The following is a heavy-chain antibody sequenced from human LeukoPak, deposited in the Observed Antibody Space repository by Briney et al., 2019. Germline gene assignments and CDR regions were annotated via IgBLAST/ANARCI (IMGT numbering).Heavy chain of an antibody. CDR3: ARARIDY. D-gene: IGHD2-15*01. CDR2: IKPDGSEK. Sequence: GGSLRLSCITSGFTFGDYGLSWVRQAPGKGLEWVANIKPDGSEKYYVDSVRGRFTISRDNTKNSLYLQMNSLRAEDTAVYYCARARIDYWGQGTLVTVSS. CDR1: GFTFGDYG. V-gene: IGHV3-7*01. J-gene: IGHJ4*02.